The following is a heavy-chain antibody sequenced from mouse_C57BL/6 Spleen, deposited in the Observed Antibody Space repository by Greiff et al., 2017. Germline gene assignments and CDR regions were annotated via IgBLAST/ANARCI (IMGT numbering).Heavy chain of an antibody. CDR1: GFTFSDYY. J-gene: IGHJ1*03. V-gene: IGHV5-12*01. Sequence: EVHLVESGGGLVQPGGSLKLSCAASGFTFSDYYMYWVRQTPEKRLEWVAYISNGGGSTYYPDTVKGRFTISRDNAKNTLYLQMSRLKSEDTAMYYCARRYGNYGYFDVWGTGTTVTVSS. CDR3: ARRYGNYGYFDV. D-gene: IGHD2-1*01. CDR2: ISNGGGST.